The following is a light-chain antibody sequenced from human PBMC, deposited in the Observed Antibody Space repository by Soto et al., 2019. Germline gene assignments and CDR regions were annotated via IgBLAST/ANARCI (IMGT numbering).Light chain of an antibody. CDR1: QSVLYSSNNKNY. CDR3: QQYYSTPPMYT. CDR2: WAS. J-gene: IGKJ2*01. Sequence: DIVMTQSPDSLAVSLGERATINCKSSQSVLYSSNNKNYLAWYQQKPGQPPKLLIYWASTRESGVPDRFSGSGRGTDFTLTISSLQAEDVAVYYCQQYYSTPPMYTFGQGTKLEIK. V-gene: IGKV4-1*01.